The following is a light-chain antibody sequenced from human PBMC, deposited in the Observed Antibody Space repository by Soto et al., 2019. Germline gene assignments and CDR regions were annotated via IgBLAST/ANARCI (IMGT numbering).Light chain of an antibody. J-gene: IGLJ3*02. V-gene: IGLV2-14*01. CDR2: DVS. Sequence: QSALTQPASVSGSPGQSITISCTGTSSDVGGYNYVSWYQQHPGKAPKLMIYDVSNRPSGVSNRFSGSKSGNTASLTISGLRAEDEADYYCSSYTSSSTLPLVFGGGTKLTVL. CDR3: SSYTSSSTLPLV. CDR1: SSDVGGYNY.